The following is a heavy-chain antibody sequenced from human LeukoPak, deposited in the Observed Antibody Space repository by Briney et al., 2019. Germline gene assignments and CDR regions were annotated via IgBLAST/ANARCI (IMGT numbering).Heavy chain of an antibody. V-gene: IGHV3-7*01. Sequence: GGSLRLSCAASGFTFSGYWMTWVRQAPGKGLEWVANIKQDGSEKYYVDSVKGRFTISRDNAKNSLYLQMNSLRAEDTAVYYCARTFIWGRGTLVTVSS. J-gene: IGHJ4*02. CDR1: GFTFSGYW. CDR3: ARTFI. CDR2: IKQDGSEK.